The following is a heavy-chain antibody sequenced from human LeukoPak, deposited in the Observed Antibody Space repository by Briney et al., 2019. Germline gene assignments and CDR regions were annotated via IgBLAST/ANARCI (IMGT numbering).Heavy chain of an antibody. V-gene: IGHV3-23*01. J-gene: IGHJ4*02. D-gene: IGHD2-21*02. CDR1: GFNFNYFA. CDR2: IGDSGSGG. Sequence: GGSLRLSCSASGFNFNYFAMSWVRQAPGKRLEWVSTIGDSGSGGSYADSVRGRFTISRDNSKNMVYLQMHSLRVDDSAVYYCSRIKYGGDSGYHFDYWGQGTLVTVSS. CDR3: SRIKYGGDSGYHFDY.